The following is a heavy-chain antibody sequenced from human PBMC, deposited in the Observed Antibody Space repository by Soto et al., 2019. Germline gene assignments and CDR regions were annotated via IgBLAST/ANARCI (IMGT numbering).Heavy chain of an antibody. V-gene: IGHV4-34*01. CDR3: ARGYGSGSYYKRRFDP. Sequence: SETLSLTCAVYGGSFSGYYWSWIRQPPGKGLEWVGEINHSGSTNYNPSLKSRVTISVDTSKNQFSLKLSSVTAADTAVYYCARGYGSGSYYKRRFDPWGQGTLVTVSS. CDR2: INHSGST. CDR1: GGSFSGYY. J-gene: IGHJ5*02. D-gene: IGHD3-10*01.